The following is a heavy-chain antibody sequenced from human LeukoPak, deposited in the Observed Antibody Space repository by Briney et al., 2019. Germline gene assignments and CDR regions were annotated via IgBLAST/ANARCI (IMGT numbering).Heavy chain of an antibody. CDR1: GYTFISYG. Sequence: ASVKVSCKASGYTFISYGISWVRQAPGQGLEWMGWISPYHGNTNFAEKVKDRLTMTIDTSTNTTYMELRSLRSDDTAVYSCARDSQPRRYYYYYMDVWGKGTTVTISS. CDR3: ARDSQPRRYYYYYMDV. J-gene: IGHJ6*03. D-gene: IGHD1-14*01. CDR2: ISPYHGNT. V-gene: IGHV1-18*01.